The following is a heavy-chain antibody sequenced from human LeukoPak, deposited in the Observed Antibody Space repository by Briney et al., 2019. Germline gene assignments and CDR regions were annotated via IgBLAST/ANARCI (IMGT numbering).Heavy chain of an antibody. CDR2: TNPNSGNT. D-gene: IGHD1-1*01. V-gene: IGHV1-8*01. CDR3: ARGTPTTNAFDI. J-gene: IGHJ3*02. Sequence: ASVKVSCKVSGYTLTELSMHWVRQATGQGLEWMGWTNPNSGNTDYAQKFQGRVTMTRNTSISTAYMELSSLRSEDTAVYYCARGTPTTNAFDIWGQGAMVIVSS. CDR1: GYTLTELS.